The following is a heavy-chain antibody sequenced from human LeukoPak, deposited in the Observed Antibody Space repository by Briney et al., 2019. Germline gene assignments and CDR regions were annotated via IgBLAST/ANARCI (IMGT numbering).Heavy chain of an antibody. CDR1: GGSFSGYY. J-gene: IGHJ4*02. D-gene: IGHD2-2*01. CDR3: ASSYCSSTTCYDY. CDR2: INHSGIT. V-gene: IGHV4-34*01. Sequence: SETLSLTCAAYGGSFSGYYWSWIRQPPGKGLDWIGEINHSGITKYNPSLKSLVTMSVATSKNQFSLKLTSVTAADTAVYYCASSYCSSTTCYDYWGQGTLVTVSS.